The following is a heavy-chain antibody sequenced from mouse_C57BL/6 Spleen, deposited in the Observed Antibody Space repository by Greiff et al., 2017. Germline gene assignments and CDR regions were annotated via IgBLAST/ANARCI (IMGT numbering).Heavy chain of an antibody. CDR2: FHPYNDDT. V-gene: IGHV1-47*01. Sequence: VHLVESGAELVKPGASVKMSCKASGYTFTTYPIEWMKQNHGKSLEWIGNFHPYNDDTKYNEKFKGKATLTVEKSSSTVYLELRRLTSDDSAVYYCARSGLYGNYDYFDYWGQGTTLTVSS. J-gene: IGHJ2*01. CDR3: ARSGLYGNYDYFDY. CDR1: GYTFTTYP. D-gene: IGHD2-10*02.